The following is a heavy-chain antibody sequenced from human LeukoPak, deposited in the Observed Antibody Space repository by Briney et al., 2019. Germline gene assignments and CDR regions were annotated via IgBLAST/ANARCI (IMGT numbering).Heavy chain of an antibody. CDR1: GFTFSTYW. CDR3: TRNPGMDV. Sequence: PGGSLRLSCVASGFTFSTYWMHWVRQAPGKGLVWVSRINGDGSSSTYADSVKGRFTISRDNAKNTLYLQMNSLRTEDTAVYYCTRNPGMDVWGQGTTVTVSS. CDR2: INGDGSSS. J-gene: IGHJ6*02. V-gene: IGHV3-74*01.